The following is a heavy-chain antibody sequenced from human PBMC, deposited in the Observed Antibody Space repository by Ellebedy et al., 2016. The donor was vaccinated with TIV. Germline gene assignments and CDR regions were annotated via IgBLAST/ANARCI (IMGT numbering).Heavy chain of an antibody. CDR2: ISYSGVT. V-gene: IGHV4-59*01. D-gene: IGHD6-13*01. J-gene: IGHJ5*02. Sequence: SETLSLTXTVSGGSLSGFHWRWIRQTPWKGLEWIGYISYSGVTSYNPSLKSRVIISVDTSKNQFSLNLSSVTAADTAVYYCAKLGNPAQAAAATGSWGQGTLVTVSS. CDR3: AKLGNPAQAAAATGS. CDR1: GGSLSGFH.